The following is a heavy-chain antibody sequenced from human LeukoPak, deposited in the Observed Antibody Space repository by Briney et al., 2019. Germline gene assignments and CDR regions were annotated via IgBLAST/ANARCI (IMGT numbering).Heavy chain of an antibody. CDR2: IRYDGSNK. CDR1: GFTFSDYY. CDR3: AKDICGGNCYPNGGY. V-gene: IGHV3-30*02. Sequence: GGSLRLSCAASGFTFSDYYMSWIRLAPGKGLEWVAFIRYDGSNKYYADSVKGRFTISRDNSKNTLYLQMNSLRAEDTAVYYCAKDICGGNCYPNGGYWGQGTLVIVSS. J-gene: IGHJ4*02. D-gene: IGHD2-21*01.